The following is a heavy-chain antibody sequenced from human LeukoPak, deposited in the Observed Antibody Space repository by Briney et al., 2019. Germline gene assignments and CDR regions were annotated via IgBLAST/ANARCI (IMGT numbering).Heavy chain of an antibody. D-gene: IGHD3-22*01. V-gene: IGHV4-39*01. CDR2: IYYSGST. Sequence: QASQTLSLTCTVSGGSISSSSYYWGWIRQPPGKGLEWIGSIYYSGSTYYNPSLKSRVTISVDTSKNQFSLKLSSVTAADTAVYYCARYYNDSSGYYLDYWGQGTLVTVSS. CDR3: ARYYNDSSGYYLDY. CDR1: GGSISSSSYY. J-gene: IGHJ4*02.